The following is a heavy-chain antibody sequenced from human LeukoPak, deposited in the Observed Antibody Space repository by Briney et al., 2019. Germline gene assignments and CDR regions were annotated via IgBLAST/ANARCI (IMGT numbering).Heavy chain of an antibody. CDR3: ARGMVVTGYDAFDI. CDR2: IKHDGSEK. Sequence: GGSLRPSCAASGFTFSSYCMSCARQAPGKGREWGVNIKHDGSEKYYVESVKGRFTISADNAQTSLYLKMYSLRAEDTAVYACARGMVVTGYDAFDIWGQGTMVTVSS. J-gene: IGHJ3*02. V-gene: IGHV3-7*01. CDR1: GFTFSSYC. D-gene: IGHD2-21*02.